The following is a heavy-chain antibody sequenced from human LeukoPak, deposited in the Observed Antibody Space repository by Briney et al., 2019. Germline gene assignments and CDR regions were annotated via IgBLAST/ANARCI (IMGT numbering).Heavy chain of an antibody. CDR1: GFTFSSYA. CDR3: AKDPSYIAVAGTGGDY. J-gene: IGHJ4*02. V-gene: IGHV3-23*01. D-gene: IGHD6-19*01. Sequence: PGGSLRLSCAASGFTFSSYAMSWVRQAPGKGLEWVSGISGSGGSTYYADSVKGRFTISRDNSKNTLYLQMNSLRAEDTAVYYCAKDPSYIAVAGTGGDYWGQGTLVTVSS. CDR2: ISGSGGST.